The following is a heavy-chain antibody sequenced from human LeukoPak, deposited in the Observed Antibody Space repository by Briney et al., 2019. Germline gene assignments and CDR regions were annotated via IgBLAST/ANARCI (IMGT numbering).Heavy chain of an antibody. D-gene: IGHD3-22*01. J-gene: IGHJ4*02. Sequence: KSSETLSLTCTVSGGSFSSSDYYWGWIRQPPGKGLEWIGEINHSGSTNYNPSLKSRVTISVDTSKNQFSLKLSSVTAADTAVYYCARGGIVVACPYCFDYWGQGTLVTVSS. CDR2: INHSGST. V-gene: IGHV4-39*07. CDR3: ARGGIVVACPYCFDY. CDR1: GGSFSSSDYY.